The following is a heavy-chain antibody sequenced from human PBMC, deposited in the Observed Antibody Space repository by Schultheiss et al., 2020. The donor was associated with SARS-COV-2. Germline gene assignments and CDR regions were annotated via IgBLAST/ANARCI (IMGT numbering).Heavy chain of an antibody. D-gene: IGHD4-23*01. CDR3: ARVETVATFFDY. CDR2: IYYSGST. V-gene: IGHV4-59*01. CDR1: GGSFGGYY. Sequence: SETLSLTCAVYGGSFGGYYWSWIRQPPGKGLEWIGYIYYSGSTNYNPSLKSRVTISVDTSKNQFSLKLSSVTAADTAVYYCARVETVATFFDYWGQGTPVTVSS. J-gene: IGHJ4*02.